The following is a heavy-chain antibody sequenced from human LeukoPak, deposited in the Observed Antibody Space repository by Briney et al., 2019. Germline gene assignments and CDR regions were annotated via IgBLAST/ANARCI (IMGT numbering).Heavy chain of an antibody. CDR1: GFTFSDYY. CDR3: ARVNGDYYYYGMDV. CDR2: ISSSGSTT. D-gene: IGHD4-17*01. Sequence: PGGSLRLSCAASGFTFSDYYMSWIRQAPGKGLEWVSYISSSGSTTYYADSVKGRFTISRDNAKNSLCLQMNSLRAEDTAVYYCARVNGDYYYYGMDVWGQGTTVTVSS. J-gene: IGHJ6*02. V-gene: IGHV3-11*01.